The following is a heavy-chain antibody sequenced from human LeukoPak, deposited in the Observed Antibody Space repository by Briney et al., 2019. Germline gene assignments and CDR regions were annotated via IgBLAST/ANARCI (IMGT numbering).Heavy chain of an antibody. J-gene: IGHJ4*02. Sequence: GGSLRLSCAGSGFTLSNDWMHWVRQGPGKGLAWVARIYSDGSRTTYAESVKGRFTISGDNAKNTLYLQMNSLRVEDTAVYYCVRTHSSGYYYFDSWGQGTLVTVSS. CDR3: VRTHSSGYYYFDS. D-gene: IGHD3-22*01. CDR2: IYSDGSRT. CDR1: GFTLSNDW. V-gene: IGHV3-74*03.